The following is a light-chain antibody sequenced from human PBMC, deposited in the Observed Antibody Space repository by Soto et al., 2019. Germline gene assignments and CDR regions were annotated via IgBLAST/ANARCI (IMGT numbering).Light chain of an antibody. CDR3: QQYGNSPWT. CDR1: QSVSSY. CDR2: GAS. J-gene: IGKJ1*01. Sequence: EIVLTQSPATLSLSPGERATLSCRASQSVSSYLAWYQQKPGQVPRLLIYGASSRATGIPDRFSGSGSGTDFTLTISRLEPEDFAVYYCQQYGNSPWTFGQGTKVDIK. V-gene: IGKV3-20*01.